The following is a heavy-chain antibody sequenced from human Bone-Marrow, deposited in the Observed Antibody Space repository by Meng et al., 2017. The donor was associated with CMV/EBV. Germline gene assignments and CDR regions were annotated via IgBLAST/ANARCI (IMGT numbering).Heavy chain of an antibody. J-gene: IGHJ4*02. CDR3: ARTKTSGTWLHDH. Sequence: ASVKVSCKASGYTFTDYDINWVRQAAGQGLEWMGWVTPKSGSADYARKFQGRVTMTTDTSIGTAYMELIGLRSGDTAVYFCARTKTSGTWLHDHWGQGTLVTVSS. CDR1: GYTFTDYD. CDR2: VTPKSGSA. V-gene: IGHV1-8*01. D-gene: IGHD5-12*01.